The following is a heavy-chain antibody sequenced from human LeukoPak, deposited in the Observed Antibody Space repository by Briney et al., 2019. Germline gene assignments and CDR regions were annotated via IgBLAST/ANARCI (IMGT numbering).Heavy chain of an antibody. V-gene: IGHV3-23*01. CDR2: ISGSGETT. Sequence: PGGSPRLSCAASGFTFSSYAMTWVRQAPGQGLEWVSDISGSGETTNYADSVKGRFTVSRDNYENTLDLQMDSLRAEDTAVYYCAKVGTDILNYYYYYGMDVWGQGTTVTVSS. D-gene: IGHD3-9*01. CDR3: AKVGTDILNYYYYYGMDV. CDR1: GFTFSSYA. J-gene: IGHJ6*02.